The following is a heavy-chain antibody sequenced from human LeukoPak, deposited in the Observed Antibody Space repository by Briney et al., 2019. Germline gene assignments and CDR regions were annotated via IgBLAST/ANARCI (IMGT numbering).Heavy chain of an antibody. V-gene: IGHV3-7*01. CDR2: IKQDGSEK. J-gene: IGHJ6*02. D-gene: IGHD2-15*01. CDR3: AREKVVAAQYYYYGMDV. Sequence: GGSLRLSCAASGCTFSSYWMTWVRQAPGKGLEWVANIKQDGSEKYYVDSVKGRFTISRDNAKNTLYLQMSGLRVDDTAVYYCAREKVVAAQYYYYGMDVWGQGTTVTVSS. CDR1: GCTFSSYW.